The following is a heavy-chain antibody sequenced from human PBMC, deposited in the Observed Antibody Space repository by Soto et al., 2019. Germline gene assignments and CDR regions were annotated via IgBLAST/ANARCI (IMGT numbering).Heavy chain of an antibody. D-gene: IGHD1-26*01. J-gene: IGHJ4*02. CDR3: ARDLEKGGGSAGFDY. Sequence: QVQRVQSGAEVKKPGASVNVSCKASGYTFTVYYMHWVRQAPGQGLEWMGWINPKSGGTMYPQKFQGRVTMTWDTSISTGYMALTRLRYDDKAVYYCARDLEKGGGSAGFDYWGQGTLVTVSS. V-gene: IGHV1-2*02. CDR2: INPKSGGT. CDR1: GYTFTVYY.